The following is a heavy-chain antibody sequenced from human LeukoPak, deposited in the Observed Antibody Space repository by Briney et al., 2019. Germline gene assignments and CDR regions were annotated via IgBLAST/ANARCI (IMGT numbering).Heavy chain of an antibody. V-gene: IGHV1-18*01. CDR3: ARDASQFWSGYYSNWSDP. D-gene: IGHD3-3*02. J-gene: IGHJ5*02. CDR1: GYTFTSYG. Sequence: GASVKVSCKASGYTFTSYGISWVRQAPGQGLEWMGWISAYNGNTNYAQKLQGRVTMTTDTSTSTAYMELRSPRSDDTAVYYCARDASQFWSGYYSNWSDPWGQGTLVTVSS. CDR2: ISAYNGNT.